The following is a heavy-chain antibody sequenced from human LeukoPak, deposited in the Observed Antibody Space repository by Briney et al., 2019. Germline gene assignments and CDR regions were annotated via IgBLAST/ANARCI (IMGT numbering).Heavy chain of an antibody. CDR3: ASLGDFFGSGSYAPFDY. Sequence: ASVKVSCKASRYTFTGFYMHWVRQAPGQGLEWMGWINPNTGGTNYAQKLQGRVTMTRDTSITTAYMELSRLTSDDTAVYYCASLGDFFGSGSYAPFDYWGQGSLVTVSS. D-gene: IGHD3-10*01. J-gene: IGHJ4*02. CDR2: INPNTGGT. V-gene: IGHV1-2*02. CDR1: RYTFTGFY.